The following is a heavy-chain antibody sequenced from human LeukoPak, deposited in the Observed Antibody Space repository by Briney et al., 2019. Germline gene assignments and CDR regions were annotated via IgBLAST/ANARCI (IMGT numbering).Heavy chain of an antibody. CDR3: ARDRVRFLEWFSDAFDI. CDR1: GGTFSSYT. J-gene: IGHJ3*02. V-gene: IGHV1-69*04. D-gene: IGHD3-3*01. Sequence: SVKVSCKASGGTFSSYTISWLRQAPGRGLEWMGRIIPILGIANYAQKFQGRVTITADKSTSTAYMELSSLRSEDTAVYYCARDRVRFLEWFSDAFDIWGQGTMVTVSS. CDR2: IIPILGIA.